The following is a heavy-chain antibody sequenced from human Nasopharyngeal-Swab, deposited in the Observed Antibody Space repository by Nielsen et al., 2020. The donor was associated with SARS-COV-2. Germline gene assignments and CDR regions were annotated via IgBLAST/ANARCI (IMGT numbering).Heavy chain of an antibody. J-gene: IGHJ6*03. D-gene: IGHD1-26*01. V-gene: IGHV3-21*01. CDR3: ARIAGRGSIYYYYMDV. CDR2: ISGSGSYV. Sequence: GGSLRLSCAGSGFTFNTYSVIWVRQVPGEGLEWVSSISGSGSYVYYADSVKGRFTISKDSAKNSLYLQMNSLRADDTAVYFCARIAGRGSIYYYYMDVWGTGTTVTVSS. CDR1: GFTFNTYS.